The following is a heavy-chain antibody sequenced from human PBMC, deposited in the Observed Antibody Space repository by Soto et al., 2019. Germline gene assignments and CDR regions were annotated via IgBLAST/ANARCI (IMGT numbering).Heavy chain of an antibody. CDR2: ISGSGGST. D-gene: IGHD2-8*01. Sequence: GGSXRLSCAASGFTFSSYAMSWVRQAPGKGLEWVSAISGSGGSTYYADSVKGRFTISRDNSKNTLYLQMNSLRAEDTAVYYCAKAPAIVLMVDYWGQGTLVTVSS. V-gene: IGHV3-23*01. CDR1: GFTFSSYA. CDR3: AKAPAIVLMVDY. J-gene: IGHJ4*02.